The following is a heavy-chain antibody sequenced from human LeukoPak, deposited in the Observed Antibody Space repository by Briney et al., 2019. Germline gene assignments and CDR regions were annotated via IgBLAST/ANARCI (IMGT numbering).Heavy chain of an antibody. V-gene: IGHV1-8*02. D-gene: IGHD3-3*01. Sequence: EASVKVSCKASGGTFSSYDINWVRQATGQGLEWMGWMNPNSGNTGYAQKFQGRVTMTRNTSISTAYMELSSLRSEDTAVYYCARGSRVFWSGYANNWFDPWGQGTLVTVSS. CDR2: MNPNSGNT. J-gene: IGHJ5*02. CDR1: GGTFSSYD. CDR3: ARGSRVFWSGYANNWFDP.